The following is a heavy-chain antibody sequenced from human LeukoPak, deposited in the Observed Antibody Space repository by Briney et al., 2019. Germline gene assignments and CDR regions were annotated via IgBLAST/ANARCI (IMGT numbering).Heavy chain of an antibody. J-gene: IGHJ4*02. CDR3: AKALYSSGWFSSSY. Sequence: GGSLRLSCAASGFTFSSYAMSWVRQAPGKGLEWVSAISGSGDSTYYADSVKGRFTISRDNSKNTLYLQMNSLRAEDTAVYYCAKALYSSGWFSSSYWGQGTLVTVSS. CDR1: GFTFSSYA. CDR2: ISGSGDST. D-gene: IGHD6-19*01. V-gene: IGHV3-23*01.